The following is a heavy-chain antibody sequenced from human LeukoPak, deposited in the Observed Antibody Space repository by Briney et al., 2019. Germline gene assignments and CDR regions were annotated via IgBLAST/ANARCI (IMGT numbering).Heavy chain of an antibody. J-gene: IGHJ4*02. Sequence: GGSLRLSCAASGFTVSSNYMSWVRQAPGKGLEWVSVIHSGGSTYYADSVRGRFTISRDNSKNTLYLQVNSLRPEDTAVYYCARDAGGGSYSEYWGQGTLVTVSS. CDR2: IHSGGST. CDR3: ARDAGGGSYSEY. D-gene: IGHD1-26*01. CDR1: GFTVSSNY. V-gene: IGHV3-66*02.